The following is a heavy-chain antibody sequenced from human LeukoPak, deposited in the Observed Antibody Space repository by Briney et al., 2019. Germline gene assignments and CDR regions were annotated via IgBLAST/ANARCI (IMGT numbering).Heavy chain of an antibody. Sequence: ASVKVSCKASGYTFTSYGISWVRQAPGQGLEWMGIINPSGGSTSYAQKFQGRVTITADKSTSTAYMELSSLRSEDTAVYYCARAIVVVVAATSAHNWFDPWGQGTLVTVSS. J-gene: IGHJ5*02. CDR3: ARAIVVVVAATSAHNWFDP. CDR1: GYTFTSYG. D-gene: IGHD2-15*01. CDR2: INPSGGST. V-gene: IGHV1-46*01.